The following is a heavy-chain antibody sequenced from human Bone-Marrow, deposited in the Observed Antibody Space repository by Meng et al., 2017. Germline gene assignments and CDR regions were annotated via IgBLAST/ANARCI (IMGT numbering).Heavy chain of an antibody. CDR3: AKDRRRDPDYYGSGNPDY. V-gene: IGHV3-7*03. Sequence: GESLKISCAASGFTFSSYWMSWVRQAPGKGLEWVANIKEDGSEKYYVDSVKGRFTISRDNAKISLYLQMNSLRAEDTAIYYCAKDRRRDPDYYGSGNPDYWGQGTLVTVSS. D-gene: IGHD3-10*01. J-gene: IGHJ4*02. CDR2: IKEDGSEK. CDR1: GFTFSSYW.